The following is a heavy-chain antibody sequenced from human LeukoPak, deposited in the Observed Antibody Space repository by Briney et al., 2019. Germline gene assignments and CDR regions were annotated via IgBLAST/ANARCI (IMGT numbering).Heavy chain of an antibody. Sequence: GGSLRLSCAASGFTFSNAWMSWVRQAPGKGLEWVAVISYDGSNKYYADSVKGRFTISRDNSKNTLYLQMNSLRAEDTAVYYCARASGIAARRGDYYYMDVWGKGTTVTVSS. V-gene: IGHV3-30-3*01. J-gene: IGHJ6*03. CDR2: ISYDGSNK. CDR3: ARASGIAARRGDYYYMDV. D-gene: IGHD6-6*01. CDR1: GFTFSNAW.